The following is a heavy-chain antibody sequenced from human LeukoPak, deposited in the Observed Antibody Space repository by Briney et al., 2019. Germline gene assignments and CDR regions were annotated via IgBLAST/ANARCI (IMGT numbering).Heavy chain of an antibody. CDR3: ARRNGNYFDY. Sequence: GESLKISCKGSGYYFTSYWIGWVRQMPGKGLDWMGIIFPGDSDARYSPSFQGQVTISVDRSISTAYLQWSSLKASDTAMYYCARRNGNYFDYWGQGTPVTVSS. CDR2: IFPGDSDA. D-gene: IGHD1-1*01. V-gene: IGHV5-51*01. CDR1: GYYFTSYW. J-gene: IGHJ4*02.